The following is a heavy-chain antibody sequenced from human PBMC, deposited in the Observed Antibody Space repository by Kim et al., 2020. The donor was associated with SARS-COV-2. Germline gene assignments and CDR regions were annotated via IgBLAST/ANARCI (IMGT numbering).Heavy chain of an antibody. D-gene: IGHD6-13*01. CDR3: ASHSLAAADFDY. V-gene: IGHV3-33*01. Sequence: FADSVKGRFTISRDNSKNTLYLQMNSLRAEDTAVYYCASHSLAAADFDYWGQGTLVTVSS. J-gene: IGHJ4*02.